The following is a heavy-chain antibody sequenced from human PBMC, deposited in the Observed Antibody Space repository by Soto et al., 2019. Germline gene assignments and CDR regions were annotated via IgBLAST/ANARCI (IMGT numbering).Heavy chain of an antibody. V-gene: IGHV3-74*01. CDR2: INSDGSST. J-gene: IGHJ4*02. CDR1: GFTFSSYW. D-gene: IGHD6-13*01. Sequence: GGSLRLSCAASGFTFSSYWMHWVRQAPGKGLVWVSRINSDGSSTSYADSVKGRFTISRDNAKNTLYLQMNSPRAEDTAVYYCARDPSSSVKPLTDYWGQGTLVTVSS. CDR3: ARDPSSSVKPLTDY.